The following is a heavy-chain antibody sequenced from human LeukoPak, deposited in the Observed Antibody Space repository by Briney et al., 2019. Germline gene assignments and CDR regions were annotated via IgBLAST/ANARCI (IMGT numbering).Heavy chain of an antibody. CDR3: ASGRYYDSSGYYDY. Sequence: SETLSLTCTVSGGSISSGDYYWSWIRQPPGKGLEWIGYIYYSGSTYYNPSLKSRVTISVDTSKNQFSLKLSSVTAADTAVYYCASGRYYDSSGYYDYWGQGTLVTVSS. CDR2: IYYSGST. J-gene: IGHJ4*02. CDR1: GGSISSGDYY. V-gene: IGHV4-30-4*01. D-gene: IGHD3-22*01.